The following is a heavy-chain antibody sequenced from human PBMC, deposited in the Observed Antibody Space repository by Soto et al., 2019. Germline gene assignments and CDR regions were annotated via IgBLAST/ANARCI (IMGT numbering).Heavy chain of an antibody. CDR3: DRGYGDYDFWSGYYTFFYGMDV. Sequence: SETLSLTCAVSGGSISSGGYSWSWIRQPPGKGLEWIGYIYHSGSTYYNPSLKSRVTISVDRSKNQFSLKLSSVTAADTAVYYCDRGYGDYDFWSGYYTFFYGMDVWGQGTTVTVSS. CDR2: IYHSGST. CDR1: GGSISSGGYS. J-gene: IGHJ6*02. V-gene: IGHV4-30-2*01. D-gene: IGHD3-3*01.